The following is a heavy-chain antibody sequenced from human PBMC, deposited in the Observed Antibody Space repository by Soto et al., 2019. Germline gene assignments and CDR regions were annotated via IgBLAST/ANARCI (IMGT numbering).Heavy chain of an antibody. CDR2: MSTSSTYT. D-gene: IGHD4-17*01. Sequence: GGSLRLSCAASGFTFSDYYMSWIRQAPGKGLEWVSYMSTSSTYTKYADSVKGRFTISRDNAKNSLYLQMNSLRAEDTAAYYCARTGTVTTSNWYFNLWGRGALVT. CDR3: ARTGTVTTSNWYFNL. V-gene: IGHV3-11*06. CDR1: GFTFSDYY. J-gene: IGHJ2*01.